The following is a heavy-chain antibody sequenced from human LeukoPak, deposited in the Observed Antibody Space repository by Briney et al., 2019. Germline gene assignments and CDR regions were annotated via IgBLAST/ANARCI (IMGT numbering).Heavy chain of an antibody. D-gene: IGHD5-18*01. CDR3: ARSGRLPLDY. V-gene: IGHV4-34*01. J-gene: IGHJ4*02. Sequence: PSETLSLTCAVYGGSFRGYYWSWIRQPPGKGLEWIGEINHSGSTNYNPSLKSRVTISVDRSKNQFSLKLPSVTAADTAVYYCARSGRLPLDYWGQGTLVTVSS. CDR1: GGSFRGYY. CDR2: INHSGST.